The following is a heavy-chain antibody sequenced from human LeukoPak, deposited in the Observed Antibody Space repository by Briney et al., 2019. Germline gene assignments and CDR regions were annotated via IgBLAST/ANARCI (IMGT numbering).Heavy chain of an antibody. CDR3: VKGAGPPWFDP. J-gene: IGHJ5*02. D-gene: IGHD6-19*01. CDR1: GDSVSSESYY. Sequence: SQTLSLTCTVSGDSVSSESYYWSWIRQPAGKGLEWIGRINTSGSTNYSPSLKSRVTISLDTSKNQFSLKLSSVTAADTAVYYCVKGAGPPWFDPWGQGTVVTVSS. V-gene: IGHV4-61*02. CDR2: INTSGST.